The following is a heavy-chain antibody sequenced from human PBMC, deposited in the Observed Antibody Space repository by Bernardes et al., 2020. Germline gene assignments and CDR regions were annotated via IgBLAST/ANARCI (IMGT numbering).Heavy chain of an antibody. CDR3: ARDVPRGTGWFDP. J-gene: IGHJ5*02. D-gene: IGHD3-16*01. Sequence: SETLSLTCTVSGGSINNYYWSWIRQSPGKGLAWIGYIYHSGSTKYNPSLKSRVTISINTSKNQFSLKLSSVTAADTAVYYCARDVPRGTGWFDPWGQGTLVTVSS. CDR1: GGSINNYY. CDR2: IYHSGST. V-gene: IGHV4-59*01.